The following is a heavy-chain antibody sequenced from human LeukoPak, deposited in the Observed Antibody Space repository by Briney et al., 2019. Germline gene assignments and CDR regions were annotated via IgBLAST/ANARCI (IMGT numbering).Heavy chain of an antibody. Sequence: PSETLSLTCTVSGGSISSYYWSWIRQPPGKGLEWIGYIYYSGSTNYNPSLKSRVTISVGTSKNQFSLKLSSVTAADTAVYHCARVSLQTYYYGSGSPRWGAFDIWGQGTMVTVSS. J-gene: IGHJ3*02. CDR3: ARVSLQTYYYGSGSPRWGAFDI. CDR1: GGSISSYY. D-gene: IGHD3-10*01. CDR2: IYYSGST. V-gene: IGHV4-59*01.